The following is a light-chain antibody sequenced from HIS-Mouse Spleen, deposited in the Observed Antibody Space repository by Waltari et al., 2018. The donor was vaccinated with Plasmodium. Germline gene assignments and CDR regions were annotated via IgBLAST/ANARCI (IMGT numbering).Light chain of an antibody. Sequence: DIQMTQSPSSRSASVDGRVTITCRASQSISSYLNWYPQKPGKGPKLLIYAASSLQSGVPSRFSGSGSGTDFTLTISCLQPEDFATYYCQQNYNPWTFGQGTKVAL. CDR3: QQNYNPWT. CDR1: QSISSY. J-gene: IGKJ1*01. CDR2: AAS. V-gene: IGKV1-39*01.